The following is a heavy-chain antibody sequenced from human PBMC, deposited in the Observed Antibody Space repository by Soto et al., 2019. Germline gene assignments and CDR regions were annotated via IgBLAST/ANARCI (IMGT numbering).Heavy chain of an antibody. CDR2: ISYDGSNK. CDR3: AKVKIAITTQYYDFGI. CDR1: RERVSISG. V-gene: IGHV3-30*18. Sequence: RLARAACRERVSISGMHGLCQEPGKGLEWVAVISYDGSNKYYADSVKGRFTISRDNSKNTLYLQMNSLRAEDTAVYYCAKVKIAITTQYYDFGIWGQGTLLSVSS. J-gene: IGHJ4*02. D-gene: IGHD3-3*01.